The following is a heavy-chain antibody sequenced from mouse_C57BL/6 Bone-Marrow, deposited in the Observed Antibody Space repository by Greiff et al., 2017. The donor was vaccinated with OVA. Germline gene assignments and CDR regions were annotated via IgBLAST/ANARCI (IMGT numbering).Heavy chain of an antibody. V-gene: IGHV12-3*01. CDR1: GFPFPSCYF. CDR2: FTHSGET. CDR3: AGDLPGENAMDY. Sequence: QVQLQQSGPGLVKPSPSLSLSCSTSGFPFPSCYFCFLIRQPPGYPLLWMGYFTHSGETFYNPSLQSPISLTREASKNQFFLQYNSVTTEDTAMYDCAGDLPGENAMDYWGQGTSVTVSS. J-gene: IGHJ4*01.